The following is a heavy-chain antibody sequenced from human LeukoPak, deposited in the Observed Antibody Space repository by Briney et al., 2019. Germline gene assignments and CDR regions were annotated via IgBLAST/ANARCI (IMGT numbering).Heavy chain of an antibody. CDR3: AREGGYDSSGYYGDY. CDR2: INPNGGGT. V-gene: IGHV1-2*02. CDR1: GYTFTGYY. J-gene: IGHJ4*02. Sequence: ASVKVSCKASGYTFTGYYMHWVRQAPGQGLEWMGWINPNGGGTNYAQKFQGRVTMTRDTSISTAYMELSRLRSDDTAVYYCAREGGYDSSGYYGDYWGQGTLVTVSS. D-gene: IGHD3-22*01.